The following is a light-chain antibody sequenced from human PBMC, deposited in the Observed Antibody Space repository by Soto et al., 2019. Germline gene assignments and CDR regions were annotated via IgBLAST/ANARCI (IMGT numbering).Light chain of an antibody. Sequence: EMVLTQSPGTLSLSPGERATLFCRASQSVSSNFLAWYQQKTDQAPRLLISGASNRATGIPDRFSGSGSGTDFTRTISRLEPEDVAVYYCQQYGSSPRTVGQGPKVEI. CDR3: QQYGSSPRT. CDR2: GAS. CDR1: QSVSSNF. J-gene: IGKJ1*01. V-gene: IGKV3-20*01.